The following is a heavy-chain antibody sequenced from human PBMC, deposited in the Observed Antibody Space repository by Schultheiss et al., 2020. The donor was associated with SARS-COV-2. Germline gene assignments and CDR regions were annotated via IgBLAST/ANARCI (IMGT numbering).Heavy chain of an antibody. CDR1: GFTFSSYW. J-gene: IGHJ4*02. Sequence: GESLKISCAASGFTFSSYWMNWVRQAPGKGLEWVSYISSSGSTIYYADSVKGRFTISRDNAKNSLFLHMDSLRAEDTAVYYCASRPYCTNGVCYSRYYFDYWGQGTLVTVSS. V-gene: IGHV3-48*04. D-gene: IGHD2-8*01. CDR2: ISSSGSTI. CDR3: ASRPYCTNGVCYSRYYFDY.